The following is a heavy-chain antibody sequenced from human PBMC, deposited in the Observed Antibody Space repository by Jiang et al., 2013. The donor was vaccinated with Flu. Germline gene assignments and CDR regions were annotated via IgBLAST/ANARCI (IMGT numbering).Heavy chain of an antibody. Sequence: SLTCTVSGDSISSYYWSWIRQSPGKGLEWIGYIYYSGNTNWNTNYNPSLKSRVTISVDTSKNQFSLRLTSVTTADTAVYYCARDLYGASYLDSWGQGTLVTVSS. J-gene: IGHJ4*02. CDR1: GDSISSYY. CDR2: IYYSGNT. D-gene: IGHD4/OR15-4a*01. V-gene: IGHV4-59*01. CDR3: ARDLYGASYLDS.